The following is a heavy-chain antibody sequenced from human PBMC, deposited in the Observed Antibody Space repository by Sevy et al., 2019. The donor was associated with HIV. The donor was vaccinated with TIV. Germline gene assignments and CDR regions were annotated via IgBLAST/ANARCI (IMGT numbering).Heavy chain of an antibody. J-gene: IGHJ4*02. CDR3: ARDRGFYDILTGYYRGPYYFDY. CDR1: GFTFSSYS. Sequence: GGSLRLSCAASGFTFSSYSMNWVRQAPGKGLEWVSSISSSSSYIYYADSVKGRFTISRDNAKNSLYLQMNSLRAEDTAVYYCARDRGFYDILTGYYRGPYYFDYWGQGTLVTVSS. V-gene: IGHV3-21*01. D-gene: IGHD3-9*01. CDR2: ISSSSSYI.